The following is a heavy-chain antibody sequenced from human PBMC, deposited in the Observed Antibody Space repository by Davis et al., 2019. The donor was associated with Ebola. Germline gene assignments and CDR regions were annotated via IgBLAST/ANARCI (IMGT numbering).Heavy chain of an antibody. CDR3: ARGSSSWYVDFDN. CDR2: IYPGDSDT. V-gene: IGHV5-51*01. J-gene: IGHJ4*02. CDR1: GYYFTSYW. D-gene: IGHD6-13*01. Sequence: SCQDSGYYFTSYWLARPRQMPGKGLEWMGIIYPGDSDTRYSPSFQGLVTISADKSISTAYLQWSSLKASDTAMYYCARGSSSWYVDFDNWGQGTLVTIAS.